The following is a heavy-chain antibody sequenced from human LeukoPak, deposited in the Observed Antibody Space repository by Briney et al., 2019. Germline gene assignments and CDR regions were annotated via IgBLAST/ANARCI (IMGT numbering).Heavy chain of an antibody. J-gene: IGHJ6*03. Sequence: PSETLSLTCTVSGGSISSSSYYWGWIRQPPGKGLGWIGSIYYSGSTYYNSSLKSRVTISVDTSKNQFSLKLSSVTAADTAVYYCARHIGGGIEDMDVWGKGTKVIVSS. CDR2: IYYSGST. D-gene: IGHD3-16*02. CDR3: ARHIGGGIEDMDV. CDR1: GGSISSSSYY. V-gene: IGHV4-39*01.